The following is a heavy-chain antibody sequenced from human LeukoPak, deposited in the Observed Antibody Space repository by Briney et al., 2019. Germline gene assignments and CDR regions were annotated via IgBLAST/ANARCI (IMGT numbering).Heavy chain of an antibody. D-gene: IGHD3-22*01. CDR2: IRYDGSNK. J-gene: IGHJ4*02. V-gene: IGHV3-30*02. CDR1: GFTFSSYG. CDR3: AKGEGGDSSGYMF. Sequence: GGSLRLSCAASGFTFSSYGMHWVRQAPGKGLEWVAFIRYDGSNKYYADSVKGRFTISRDNSKNTLYLQMNSLRAEDTAVYYCAKGEGGDSSGYMFWGQGTPVTVSS.